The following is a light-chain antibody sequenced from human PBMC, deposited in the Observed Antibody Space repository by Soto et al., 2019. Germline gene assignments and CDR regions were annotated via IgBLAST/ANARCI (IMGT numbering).Light chain of an antibody. CDR1: SSDVGSDNL. V-gene: IGLV2-23*01. CDR3: CSYAGSSTLV. Sequence: QSVLTQPASVSGSPGQSITISCTGTSSDVGSDNLVSWYQQHPGEAPKLMIYEGSKRPSGVSNRFSASKSGDTASLTISGLQAEDEADYYCCSYAGSSTLVFGGGTKVTVL. CDR2: EGS. J-gene: IGLJ2*01.